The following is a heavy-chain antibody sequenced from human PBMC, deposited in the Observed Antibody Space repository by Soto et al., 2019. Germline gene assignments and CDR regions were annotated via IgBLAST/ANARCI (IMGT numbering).Heavy chain of an antibody. CDR2: ISSNGGST. D-gene: IGHD5-12*01. Sequence: EVQLVESGGGLVQPGGSLRLSCAASGFTFSRYAMHWVRQAPGKGLEYVSPISSNGGSTYYANSVKGRFTISRDNSKNTPYLQMGSLRPEDTAVYYCARGGRGYAFDYWGQGTLVTVSS. V-gene: IGHV3-64*01. CDR1: GFTFSRYA. CDR3: ARGGRGYAFDY. J-gene: IGHJ4*02.